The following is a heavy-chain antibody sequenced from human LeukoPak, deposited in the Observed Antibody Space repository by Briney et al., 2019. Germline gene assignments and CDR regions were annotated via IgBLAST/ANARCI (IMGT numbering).Heavy chain of an antibody. CDR1: GFTFSSYA. Sequence: GGSLRLSCAASGFTFSSYAMSWVRQAPGKGLEWVSVIYSGGSTYYADSVKGRFTISRDNSKNTLYLQMNSLRAEDTAVYYCARLNYYDSSGLDYWGQGTLVTVSS. CDR2: IYSGGST. CDR3: ARLNYYDSSGLDY. V-gene: IGHV3-66*04. J-gene: IGHJ4*02. D-gene: IGHD3-22*01.